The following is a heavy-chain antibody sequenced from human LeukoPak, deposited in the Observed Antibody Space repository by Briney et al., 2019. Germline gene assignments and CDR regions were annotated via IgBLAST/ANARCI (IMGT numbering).Heavy chain of an antibody. Sequence: PGGSLRLSYAASGFTFSDYYMSWIRQAPGKGLEWVSYISSTGSTIYYAESVKGRFTISRDNAKNSLYLQMNSLRAEDTAVYYCARGPFWSGYYDDWGQGTLVTVSS. CDR1: GFTFSDYY. CDR2: ISSTGSTI. CDR3: ARGPFWSGYYDD. D-gene: IGHD3-3*01. J-gene: IGHJ4*02. V-gene: IGHV3-11*01.